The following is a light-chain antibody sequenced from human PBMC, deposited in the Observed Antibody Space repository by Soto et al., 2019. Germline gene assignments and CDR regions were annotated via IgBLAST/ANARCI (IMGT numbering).Light chain of an antibody. J-gene: IGKJ4*01. CDR3: QQYDNYPLT. V-gene: IGKV1-5*01. CDR1: QSINNW. Sequence: DIQMTHSASTLSSSVVDRVTITCRASQSINNWLAWYQQKPGKAPKFLIYDASNLESGVPSRFSGSASGTEFTLTISSLQPDDFATYYCQQYDNYPLTFGGGTKVDIK. CDR2: DAS.